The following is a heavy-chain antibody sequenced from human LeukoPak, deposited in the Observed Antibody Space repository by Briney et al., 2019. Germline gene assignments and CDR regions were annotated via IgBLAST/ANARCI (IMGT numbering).Heavy chain of an antibody. CDR3: ARSSTRMYSSSPMDY. CDR1: GGSFSGYY. V-gene: IGHV4-59*01. Sequence: SETLSLTCAVYGGSFSGYYWSWIRQPPGKGLEWIGYIYYSGSTNYNPSLKSRVTISVDTSKNQFSLKLSSVTAADTAVYYCARSSTRMYSSSPMDYWGQGTLVTVSS. D-gene: IGHD6-6*01. CDR2: IYYSGST. J-gene: IGHJ4*02.